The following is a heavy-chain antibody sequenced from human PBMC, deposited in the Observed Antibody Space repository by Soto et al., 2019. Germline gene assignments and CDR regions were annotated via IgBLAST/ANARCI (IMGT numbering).Heavy chain of an antibody. Sequence: PGGSLRLSCAASGFTFSSYGMHWVRQAPGKGLEWVAVISYDGSNKYYADSVKGRFTISRDNSKNTLYLQMNSLRAEDTAVYYCAKDPYGSGSNWFDPWGQGTLVTVS. V-gene: IGHV3-30*18. D-gene: IGHD3-10*01. CDR3: AKDPYGSGSNWFDP. J-gene: IGHJ5*02. CDR1: GFTFSSYG. CDR2: ISYDGSNK.